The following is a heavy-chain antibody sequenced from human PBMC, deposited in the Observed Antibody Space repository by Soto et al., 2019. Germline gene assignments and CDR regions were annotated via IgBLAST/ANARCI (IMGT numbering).Heavy chain of an antibody. V-gene: IGHV3-48*02. CDR3: AREADDFWSGQGYYYYGMDV. Sequence: GGSLRLSCAASGFTFSSYSMNWVRQAPGKGLEWVSFISSSSSTIYYADSVKGRFTISRDNAKNSLYLQMNSLRDEDTAVYYCAREADDFWSGQGYYYYGMDVWGQGTTVTVSS. CDR2: ISSSSSTI. J-gene: IGHJ6*02. D-gene: IGHD3-3*01. CDR1: GFTFSSYS.